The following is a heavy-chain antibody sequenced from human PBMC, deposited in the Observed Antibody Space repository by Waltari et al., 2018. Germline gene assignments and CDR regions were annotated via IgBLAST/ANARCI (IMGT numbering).Heavy chain of an antibody. J-gene: IGHJ6*02. D-gene: IGHD5-12*01. Sequence: QVQLVQSGAEVQTPGSSVKVSCQASGGTFSSYAFSWVRPAPGQGLEWMGGIIPIFGTANYAQKFQGRVTITADESTSTAYMELSSLRSEDTAVYYCARGKAGGYDTASYGMDVWGQGTTVTVSS. CDR3: ARGKAGGYDTASYGMDV. CDR2: IIPIFGTA. V-gene: IGHV1-69*01. CDR1: GGTFSSYA.